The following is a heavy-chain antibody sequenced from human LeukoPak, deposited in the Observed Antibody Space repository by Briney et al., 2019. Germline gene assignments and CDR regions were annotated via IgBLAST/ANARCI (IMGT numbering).Heavy chain of an antibody. J-gene: IGHJ4*01. CDR3: AREGDSGWYYYLDY. CDR2: IKEDGSEK. D-gene: IGHD6-19*01. V-gene: IGHV3-7*01. Sequence: GGSLRLSCAASGFTFSSYWMTWVRQAPGKGLEWVANIKEDGSEKHYLDSVEGRFTISKDNAKNSLFLQMTSLRADGTAVYYCAREGDSGWYYYLDYWGHGTLVTVSS. CDR1: GFTFSSYW.